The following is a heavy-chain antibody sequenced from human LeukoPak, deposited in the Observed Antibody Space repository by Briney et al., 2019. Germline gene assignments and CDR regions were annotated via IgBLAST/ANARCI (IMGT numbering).Heavy chain of an antibody. D-gene: IGHD5-18*01. CDR1: GFTFSSYW. Sequence: GGSLRLSCAASGFTFSSYWMSWVRQAPGKGLEWVANIKDDGSEKHYVDSVKGRFTISRDNAKNSLYPQMNSLRAEDTGVYYYAREWIQLWPSDYWGQGTLVTVSS. CDR3: AREWIQLWPSDY. V-gene: IGHV3-7*01. CDR2: IKDDGSEK. J-gene: IGHJ4*02.